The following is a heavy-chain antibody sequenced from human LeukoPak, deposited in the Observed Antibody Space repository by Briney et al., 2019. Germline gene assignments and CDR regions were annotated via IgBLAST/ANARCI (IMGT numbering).Heavy chain of an antibody. V-gene: IGHV1-69*01. CDR3: ARASAAWVYDSSGYYYS. Sequence: SVKVSCKASGGTFSSYAISWVRQAPGQGLEWMGGINPIFGTANYAQKFQGRVTITADESTSTAYMELSSLRSEDTAVYYCARASAAWVYDSSGYYYSWGQGTLVTVSS. D-gene: IGHD3-22*01. CDR1: GGTFSSYA. J-gene: IGHJ4*02. CDR2: INPIFGTA.